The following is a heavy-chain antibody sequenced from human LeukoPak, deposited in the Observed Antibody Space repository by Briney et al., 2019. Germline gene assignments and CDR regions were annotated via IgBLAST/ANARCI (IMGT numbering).Heavy chain of an antibody. V-gene: IGHV1-2*02. D-gene: IGHD3-10*01. J-gene: IGHJ4*02. CDR2: INPNSGGT. CDR3: ARVPLSYYGSGSYYKHSADY. CDR1: GYNFTGYY. Sequence: ASVKVSCKASGYNFTGYYMHWVRQAPGQGLEWMGWINPNSGGTNYAQKLQGRVTMTRDTSISTAYMELSRLRSDDTAVYYCARVPLSYYGSGSYYKHSADYWGQGTLVTVSS.